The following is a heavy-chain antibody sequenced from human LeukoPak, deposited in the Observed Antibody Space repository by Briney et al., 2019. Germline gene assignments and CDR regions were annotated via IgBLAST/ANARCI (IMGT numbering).Heavy chain of an antibody. V-gene: IGHV1-18*01. CDR3: ARAQIAAAGVEGP. CDR1: GYTFTSYG. CDR2: ISAYNGNT. J-gene: IGHJ5*02. D-gene: IGHD6-13*01. Sequence: ASVTVSFKASGYTFTSYGISWVRQAPGQGLDWMGWISAYNGNTNYAQELQGRVTMTTDTSTSTAYMELRSLRSDDTAVYYCARAQIAAAGVEGPWGQGTLVTVSS.